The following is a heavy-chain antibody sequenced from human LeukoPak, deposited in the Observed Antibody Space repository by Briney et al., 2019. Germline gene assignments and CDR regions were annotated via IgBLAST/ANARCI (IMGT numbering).Heavy chain of an antibody. D-gene: IGHD5-24*01. V-gene: IGHV4-34*01. CDR2: IHPSGIF. J-gene: IGHJ4*02. CDR3: AKCRDRSKAGDH. CDR1: GGSCDDYY. Sequence: SETLSLTCAVYGGSCDDYYCSWLRQPPGKGLEWIGEIHPSGIFYYNSSLLSRVTISIDTSKSQFSLRLTSVTAADTAFYYCAKCRDRSKAGDHWGQGSLVTVSP.